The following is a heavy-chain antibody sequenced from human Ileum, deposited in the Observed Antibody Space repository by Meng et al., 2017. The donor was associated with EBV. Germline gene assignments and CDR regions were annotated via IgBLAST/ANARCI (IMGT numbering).Heavy chain of an antibody. J-gene: IGHJ4*02. V-gene: IGHV4-4*02. D-gene: IGHD1-14*01. CDR2: IYHSGIT. CDR3: ARDPTGGEDHQRV. CDR1: GGSISSSNW. Sequence: GRRQEAGPGLVKPSGTLSLTCAGSGGSISSSNWWSWVRQPPGKGLEWIGKIYHSGITIYNPSLKSRVTMSVDNSKNQFSLKLNSMTAADTAVYYCARDPTGGEDHQRVWGQGTLVTVSS.